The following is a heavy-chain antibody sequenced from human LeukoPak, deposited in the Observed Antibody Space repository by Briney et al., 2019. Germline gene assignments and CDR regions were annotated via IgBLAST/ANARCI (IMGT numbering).Heavy chain of an antibody. CDR3: ASRGYSYGYSYGDY. CDR2: INHSGST. V-gene: IGHV4-34*01. CDR1: GGSFSGYY. Sequence: SETLSLTCAVYGGSFSGYYWSWIRQPPGKGLEWIGEINHSGSTNYNPSLKSRVTITVDTSKNQFSLKLSSVTAADTAVYYCASRGYSYGYSYGDYWGQGTLVTVSS. J-gene: IGHJ4*02. D-gene: IGHD5-18*01.